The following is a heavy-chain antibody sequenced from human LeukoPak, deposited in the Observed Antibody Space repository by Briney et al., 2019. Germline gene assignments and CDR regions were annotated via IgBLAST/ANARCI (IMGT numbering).Heavy chain of an antibody. CDR1: GYTFTSYG. V-gene: IGHV1-18*01. J-gene: IGHJ4*02. CDR2: ISTYNANT. Sequence: ASVKVSCKASGYTFTSYGISWVRQAPGQGLEWMGWISTYNANTHCPQKLQGRVTMTTDTSTSTAYMELRSLRSDDTAVYYCAREGPQTLGASDYWGQGTLVTVSS. CDR3: AREGPQTLGASDY. D-gene: IGHD1-26*01.